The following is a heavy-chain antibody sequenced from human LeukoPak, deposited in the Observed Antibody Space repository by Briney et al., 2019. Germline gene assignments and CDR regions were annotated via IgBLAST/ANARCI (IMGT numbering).Heavy chain of an antibody. D-gene: IGHD2-15*01. Sequence: SGPTLVNPTETLTLTCTVSGFSLSNARMGVSWIRQPPGKALEWLTHIVPYDEKSYSTYLKSRLTISKDTSKSQVVLNMTSMDPVDTATYYCARSYCSGGSCYSYYYYYRDVWGKGTTVTVSS. CDR2: IVPYDEK. J-gene: IGHJ6*03. V-gene: IGHV2-26*01. CDR1: GFSLSNARMG. CDR3: ARSYCSGGSCYSYYYYYRDV.